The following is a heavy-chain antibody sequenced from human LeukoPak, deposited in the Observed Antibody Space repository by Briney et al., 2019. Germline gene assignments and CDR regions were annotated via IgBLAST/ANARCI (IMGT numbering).Heavy chain of an antibody. CDR3: ARAQYSSSSLYPFDY. Sequence: GASAKVSCKASGYTFTSYGISWVRQAPGQGLEWMGWISAYNGNTNYAQKLQGRVTMTTDTSTSTAYMELRSLRSDDTAVYYCARAQYSSSSLYPFDYWGQGTLVTVSS. D-gene: IGHD6-6*01. V-gene: IGHV1-18*01. J-gene: IGHJ4*02. CDR2: ISAYNGNT. CDR1: GYTFTSYG.